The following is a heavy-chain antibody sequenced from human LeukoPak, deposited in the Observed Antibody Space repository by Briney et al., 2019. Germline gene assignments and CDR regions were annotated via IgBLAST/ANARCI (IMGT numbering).Heavy chain of an antibody. CDR3: AKDRSFIGLDI. D-gene: IGHD1-26*01. V-gene: IGHV3-20*04. J-gene: IGHJ3*02. CDR1: GFKFDDHG. CDR2: LNWNGGRT. Sequence: GGSLGLSCAASGFKFDDHGMSWVRQVPGKRLEWVSGLNWNGGRTGYADSVKGRFTISRDNAKNSLYLQMNSLRAEDTAFYYCAKDRSFIGLDIWGQGTMVIVSS.